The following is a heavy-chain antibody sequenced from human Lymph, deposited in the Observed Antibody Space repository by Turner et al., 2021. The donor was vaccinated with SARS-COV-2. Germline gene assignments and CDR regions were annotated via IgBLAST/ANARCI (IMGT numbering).Heavy chain of an antibody. V-gene: IGHV3-53*02. CDR2: IYIGGTT. J-gene: IGHJ3*02. CDR1: GFTVSSNY. CDR3: ARDLGPLAFDI. Sequence: EVQLVETGGGLIQPGGSLRLSCAASGFTVSSNYMSWVRQAPGKGLEWVSVIYIGGTTYYADSVEGRFTISRDNSKNTLYLQMNSLRAEDTAVYYCARDLGPLAFDIWGQGTMVTVSS.